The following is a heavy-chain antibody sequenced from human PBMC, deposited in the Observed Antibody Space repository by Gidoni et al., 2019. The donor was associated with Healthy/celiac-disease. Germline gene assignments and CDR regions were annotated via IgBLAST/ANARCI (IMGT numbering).Heavy chain of an antibody. CDR3: ARATIVATIWGVDY. CDR1: GFPFSSYG. CDR2: IWYDGSNK. D-gene: IGHD5-12*01. V-gene: IGHV3-33*01. Sequence: QVQLVESGGGVVQPGRSLRLSCAASGFPFSSYGMHWVRQAPGKGLEWVAVIWYDGSNKYCADSVKGRFTISRDNSKNTLYLQMNSLRAEDTAVYYCARATIVATIWGVDYWGQGTLVTVSS. J-gene: IGHJ4*02.